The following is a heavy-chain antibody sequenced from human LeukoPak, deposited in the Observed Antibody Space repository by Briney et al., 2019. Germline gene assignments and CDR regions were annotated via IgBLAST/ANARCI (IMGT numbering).Heavy chain of an antibody. V-gene: IGHV4-34*01. CDR3: ARSGAAAGNNWFDP. CDR1: GGSFSGYY. D-gene: IGHD6-13*01. CDR2: INHSGST. J-gene: IGHJ5*02. Sequence: PSETLSLTCAVYGGSFSGYYWSWIRQPPGKGLEWIGEINHSGSTNYNPSLKSRVTISVDTSKNQFSLKLSSVTAADTAVYYCARSGAAAGNNWFDPWGQGTLDTVSS.